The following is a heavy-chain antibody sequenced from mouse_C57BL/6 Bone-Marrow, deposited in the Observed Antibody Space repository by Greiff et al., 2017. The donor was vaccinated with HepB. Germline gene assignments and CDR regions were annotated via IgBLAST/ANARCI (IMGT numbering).Heavy chain of an antibody. CDR1: GFNIKDDY. CDR2: IDPENGDT. Sequence: EVQLQQSGAELVRPGASVKLSCTASGFNIKDDYMHWVKQRPEQGLEWIGWIDPENGDTEYASKFQGKATITADTSSNTAYLQRSSLTSEDTAVYYCTTLLLRSFAYWGQGTLVTVSA. CDR3: TTLLLRSFAY. D-gene: IGHD1-1*01. J-gene: IGHJ3*01. V-gene: IGHV14-4*01.